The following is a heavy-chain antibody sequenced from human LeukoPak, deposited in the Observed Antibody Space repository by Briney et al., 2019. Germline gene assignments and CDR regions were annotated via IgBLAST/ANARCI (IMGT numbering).Heavy chain of an antibody. J-gene: IGHJ6*04. D-gene: IGHD3-10*02. CDR3: AELGITMIGGV. V-gene: IGHV3-48*04. CDR1: GFIFSSHG. CDR2: VSSSGSTI. Sequence: GGTLRLSCAASGFIFSSHGMNWVRQAPGKGLEWISYVSSSGSTIYYADSVKGRFTISRDNAKNSLYLQMNSLRAEDTAVYYCAELGITMIGGVWGKGTTVTISS.